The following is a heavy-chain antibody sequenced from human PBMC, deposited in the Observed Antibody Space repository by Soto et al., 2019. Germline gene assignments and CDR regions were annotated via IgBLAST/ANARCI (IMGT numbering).Heavy chain of an antibody. CDR2: ISTNNGNA. V-gene: IGHV1-18*04. J-gene: IGHJ4*02. CDR1: GYTFTNSE. CDR3: ATSFYDYVDY. D-gene: IGHD2-2*01. Sequence: ASVKVSCKASGYTFTNSEINWVRKAPGQGLEWMSWISTNNGNADYAEKFLGRVTMTTDTSTTTAYMELRSLSSDDTAVYYCATSFYDYVDYWGQGTLVTVSS.